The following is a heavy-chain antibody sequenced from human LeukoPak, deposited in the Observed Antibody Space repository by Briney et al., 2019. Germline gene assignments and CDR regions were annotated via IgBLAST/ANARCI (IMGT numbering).Heavy chain of an antibody. Sequence: SENLSLNCTVYSCSITSYYWSWIRQPPGQGLKWIGNIYYSGSANYNHSLKSRITISVNTSKNHFILKLSSITAADAVVYYCGSATKRQLLGAFDIWGQGTMVTVSS. D-gene: IGHD1-1*01. J-gene: IGHJ3*02. CDR3: GSATKRQLLGAFDI. CDR1: SCSITSYY. CDR2: IYYSGSA. V-gene: IGHV4-59*01.